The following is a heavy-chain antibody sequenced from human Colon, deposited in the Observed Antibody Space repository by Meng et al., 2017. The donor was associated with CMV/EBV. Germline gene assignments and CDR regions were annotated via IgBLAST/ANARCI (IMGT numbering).Heavy chain of an antibody. J-gene: IGHJ3*02. CDR1: CGSFCGYT. Sequence: VRRHVWAAGHVAPSSTLSLPWPFYCGSFCGYTWRCISQPPGKGLEWLGEINHSGSTNYNPSLKSRVTISVDTSKNQFSLKLSSVTAADTAVYYCARKWELGAFDIWGQGTMVTVSS. CDR2: INHSGST. V-gene: IGHV4-34*01. D-gene: IGHD1-26*01. CDR3: ARKWELGAFDI.